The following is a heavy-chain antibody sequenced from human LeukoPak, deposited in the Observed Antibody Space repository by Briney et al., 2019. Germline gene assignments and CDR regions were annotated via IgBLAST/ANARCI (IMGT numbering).Heavy chain of an antibody. CDR2: INPNSGGT. V-gene: IGHV1-2*02. D-gene: IGHD6-13*01. Sequence: ASVKVSCKASGYTFTGYYMHWVRQAPGQGLEWMGWINPNSGGTNYAQKFQGRVTMTRDTSISTAYMELSRLRSDDTAVYSCARDRSAAAGTSDYWGQGTLVTVSS. CDR3: ARDRSAAAGTSDY. J-gene: IGHJ4*02. CDR1: GYTFTGYY.